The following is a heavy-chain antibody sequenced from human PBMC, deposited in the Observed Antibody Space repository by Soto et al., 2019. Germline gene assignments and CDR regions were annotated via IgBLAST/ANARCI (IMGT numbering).Heavy chain of an antibody. V-gene: IGHV1-8*01. CDR3: ARGRNGMAV. J-gene: IGHJ6*02. Sequence: QVQLVQSGAEVKKPGASVKVSCKASGDTSTSYDLKWVRQATGQGIEWMGWMNPNSCNTGYAQKFQGGVTMTRNTSTRTAYMELSSLISEDTAVYYSARGRNGMAVWGQGTRVTVSS. CDR1: GDTSTSYD. CDR2: MNPNSCNT.